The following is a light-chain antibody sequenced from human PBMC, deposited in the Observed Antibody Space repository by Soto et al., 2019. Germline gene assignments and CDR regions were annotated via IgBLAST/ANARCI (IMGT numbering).Light chain of an antibody. CDR1: QSLLHSNGYNY. J-gene: IGKJ5*01. V-gene: IGKV2-28*01. CDR2: LGS. Sequence: LITQSPLSLPVTPGEPASISCRSSQSLLHSNGYNYLDWYLQKPGQSPQLLIYLGSNRASGVPDRFSGSGSGTDFTLKISRVEAEDVGVYYCMQALQTPITFGQGTRLEIK. CDR3: MQALQTPIT.